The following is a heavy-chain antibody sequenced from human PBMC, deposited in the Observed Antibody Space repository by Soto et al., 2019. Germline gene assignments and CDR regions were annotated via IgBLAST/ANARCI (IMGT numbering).Heavy chain of an antibody. V-gene: IGHV3-33*01. CDR3: ARVRGFQPHCSSTSCYDNWFDP. CDR1: GFTFSSYG. CDR2: IWYDGSNK. J-gene: IGHJ5*02. D-gene: IGHD2-2*01. Sequence: PGGSLRLSCAASGFTFSSYGMHWVRQAPGKGLEWVAVIWYDGSNKYYADSVKGRFTISRDNSKNTLYLQMNSLRAEDTAAYYCARVRGFQPHCSSTSCYDNWFDPWGQGTLVTVSS.